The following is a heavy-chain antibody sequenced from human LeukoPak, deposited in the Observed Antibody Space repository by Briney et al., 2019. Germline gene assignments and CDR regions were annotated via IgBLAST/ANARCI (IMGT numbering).Heavy chain of an antibody. CDR1: GFTFSSYA. J-gene: IGHJ4*02. CDR2: ISGSGGST. D-gene: IGHD1-26*01. CDR3: AKPRRGIVGPAFGAYFDY. V-gene: IGHV3-23*01. Sequence: GGSLRLSCAASGFTFSSYAMSWVRQAPGKGLEGDSAISGSGGSTYYADSVKGRFTISRDNSKNTLYLQMNSLRAEDTAVYYCAKPRRGIVGPAFGAYFDYWGQGTLVTVSS.